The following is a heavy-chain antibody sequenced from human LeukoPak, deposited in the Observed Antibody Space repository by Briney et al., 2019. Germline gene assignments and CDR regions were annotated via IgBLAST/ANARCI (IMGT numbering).Heavy chain of an antibody. CDR3: AKGRQEVGGSDALDI. J-gene: IGHJ3*02. Sequence: PGGSLRLSCAASGFTFSSYAMSWVRQAPGKGLEWVSAFSGGGGGTYYADSAKGRFTISRDNSKNTLSLQMNSLRAEDTAVYYCAKGRQEVGGSDALDIWGQGTMVTVSS. CDR2: FSGGGGGT. D-gene: IGHD3-16*01. V-gene: IGHV3-23*01. CDR1: GFTFSSYA.